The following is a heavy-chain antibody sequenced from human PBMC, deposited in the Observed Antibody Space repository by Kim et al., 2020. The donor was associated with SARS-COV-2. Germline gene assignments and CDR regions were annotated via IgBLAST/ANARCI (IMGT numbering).Heavy chain of an antibody. CDR1: GGTFSSYA. CDR3: ARGSMVRGVWMVSYYYYGMDV. J-gene: IGHJ6*02. V-gene: IGHV1-69*13. D-gene: IGHD3-10*01. CDR2: IIPIFGTA. Sequence: SVKVSCKASGGTFSSYAISWVRQAPGQGLEWMGGIIPIFGTANYAQKFQGRVTITADESTSTAYMELSSLRSEDTAVYYCARGSMVRGVWMVSYYYYGMDVWGQGTTVTVSS.